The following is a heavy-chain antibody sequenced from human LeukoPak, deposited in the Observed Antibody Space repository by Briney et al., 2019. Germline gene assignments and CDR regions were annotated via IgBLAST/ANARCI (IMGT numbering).Heavy chain of an antibody. CDR3: ATPYCSSTSCHNWFDP. Sequence: PSETLSLTCAVYGGSFSGYYWSWIRQPPGKGLEWIGEINHSGSTNYNPPLKSRVTISVDTSKNQFSLKLSSVTAADTAVYYCATPYCSSTSCHNWFDPWGQGSLVTVSS. CDR2: INHSGST. D-gene: IGHD2-2*01. V-gene: IGHV4-34*01. J-gene: IGHJ5*02. CDR1: GGSFSGYY.